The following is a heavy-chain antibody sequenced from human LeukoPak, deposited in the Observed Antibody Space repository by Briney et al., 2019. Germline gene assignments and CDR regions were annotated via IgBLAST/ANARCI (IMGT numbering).Heavy chain of an antibody. Sequence: SETLSLTCTVSGGSISTITYYWGWIRQPPGKGLEWIVSIYHSGSTYHNPSLKSRVTISVDKSKNQFSLNLSSVTAADTAVYYCARSSGSFPFDYWGQGTLVTVSS. CDR1: GGSISTITYY. D-gene: IGHD3-10*01. CDR3: ARSSGSFPFDY. CDR2: IYHSGST. V-gene: IGHV4-39*07. J-gene: IGHJ4*02.